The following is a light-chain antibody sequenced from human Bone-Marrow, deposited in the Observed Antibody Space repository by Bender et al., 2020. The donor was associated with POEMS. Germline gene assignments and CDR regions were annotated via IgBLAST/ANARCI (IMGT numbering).Light chain of an antibody. V-gene: IGLV1-47*01. CDR3: AAWDDSLSAWV. CDR2: RDF. J-gene: IGLJ3*02. Sequence: QSVLTQPPSASGTPGQRVTISCSGSSSNIGSNYVYWYQQLPGTAPKLLILRDFQRPSGVPDRFSGSKSGTSASLAISGLRSEDEADYYCAAWDDSLSAWVFGGGSKLTVL. CDR1: SSNIGSNY.